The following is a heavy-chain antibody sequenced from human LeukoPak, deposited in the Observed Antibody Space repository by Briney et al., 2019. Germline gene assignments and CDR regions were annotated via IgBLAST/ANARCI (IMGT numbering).Heavy chain of an antibody. CDR3: TRSTVTGPGWIDP. Sequence: QPGGSLILSCAASGFTFSYYSIYWVRQAPGKGLEYVSAISSNGDTTHYARSVKGRFTISRDNSKNTLYLQMNGLRGEDTAVYYCTRSTVTGPGWIDPWGQGTLVTVSS. CDR2: ISSNGDTT. D-gene: IGHD6-19*01. CDR1: GFTFSYYS. J-gene: IGHJ5*02. V-gene: IGHV3-64*01.